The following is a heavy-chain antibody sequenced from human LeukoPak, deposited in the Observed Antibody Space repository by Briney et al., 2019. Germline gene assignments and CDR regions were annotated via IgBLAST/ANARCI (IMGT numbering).Heavy chain of an antibody. Sequence: SETLSLTCAVYGGSFSGYYWSWIRQPPGKGLEWIGEINHSGSTNYNPSLKSRVTISVDTSKNQFSLKLSSVTAADTAVYYCATGWAARYYYYYYMDVWGKGTTVTVSS. V-gene: IGHV4-34*01. CDR1: GGSFSGYY. J-gene: IGHJ6*03. D-gene: IGHD6-6*01. CDR3: ATGWAARYYYYYYMDV. CDR2: INHSGST.